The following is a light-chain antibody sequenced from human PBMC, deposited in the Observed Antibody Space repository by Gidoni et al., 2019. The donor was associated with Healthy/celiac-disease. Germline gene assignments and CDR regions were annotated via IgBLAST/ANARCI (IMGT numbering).Light chain of an antibody. V-gene: IGKV1-33*01. J-gene: IGKJ5*01. CDR1: QDISNY. Sequence: DIQLPQSPSSLSASVGDRVTLTCQASQDISNYLNWYKQKPGKAPKLLIYDASNLETGVPSRVSGSGSGTDFTFTISSLQPEDIATYYCQQYDNLPRTFGQGKRLEIK. CDR2: DAS. CDR3: QQYDNLPRT.